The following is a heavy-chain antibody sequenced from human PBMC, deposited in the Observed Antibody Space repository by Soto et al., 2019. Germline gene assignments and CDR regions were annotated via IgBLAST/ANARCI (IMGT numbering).Heavy chain of an antibody. Sequence: GASVKVSCKTSACTFNSYTIAWVRQAPGQGLEWLGWISPDDGNTEYEQKFQGRVTMTADTLTNNAYLELRSLKSDDTAIYYCARVEAPFGESLHWGQGTPVTVSS. CDR3: ARVEAPFGESLH. J-gene: IGHJ4*02. CDR1: ACTFNSYT. D-gene: IGHD3-10*01. CDR2: ISPDDGNT. V-gene: IGHV1-18*01.